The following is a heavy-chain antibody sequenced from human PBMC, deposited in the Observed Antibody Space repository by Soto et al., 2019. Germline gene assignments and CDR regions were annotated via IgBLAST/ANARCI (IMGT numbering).Heavy chain of an antibody. V-gene: IGHV3-21*01. CDR3: ASGSYGDYSD. CDR2: ISSDSVWI. D-gene: IGHD4-17*01. J-gene: IGHJ4*02. Sequence: PGGSLRLSCAASGFTFSSSTMNWVRQAPGKGLEWVSSISSDSVWIYYAASVKGRFTISRDNAKNSLFLQMSSLRAEDTAVYYCASGSYGDYSDWGQGXLVTVSS. CDR1: GFTFSSST.